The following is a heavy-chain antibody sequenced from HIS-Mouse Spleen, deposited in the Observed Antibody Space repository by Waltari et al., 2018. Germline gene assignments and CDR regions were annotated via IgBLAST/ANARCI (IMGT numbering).Heavy chain of an antibody. V-gene: IGHV4-39*07. Sequence: QLQLQESGPGLVKPSETLSLTCTVSGGSISSSSYYWGWIRQPPGKGQGWIGSIYYSGSTYYNPSLMSRVTISVDTSKNQFSLKLSSVTAADTAVYYCAREIPYSSSWYDWYFDLWGRGTLVTVSS. J-gene: IGHJ2*01. CDR3: AREIPYSSSWYDWYFDL. D-gene: IGHD6-13*01. CDR2: IYYSGST. CDR1: GGSISSSSYY.